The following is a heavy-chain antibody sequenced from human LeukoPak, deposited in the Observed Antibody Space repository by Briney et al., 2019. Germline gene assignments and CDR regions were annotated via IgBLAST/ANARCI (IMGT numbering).Heavy chain of an antibody. V-gene: IGHV3-48*04. CDR2: ISSSGSTI. CDR1: GFTFSSYG. D-gene: IGHD6-19*01. Sequence: GRSLRLSCAASGFTFSSYGMHWVRQAPGKGLEWVSYISSSGSTIYYADPVKGRFTISRDNAKNSLYLQMNSLRAEDTAVYYCARDKQWLAEPNWGQGTLVTVSS. J-gene: IGHJ4*02. CDR3: ARDKQWLAEPN.